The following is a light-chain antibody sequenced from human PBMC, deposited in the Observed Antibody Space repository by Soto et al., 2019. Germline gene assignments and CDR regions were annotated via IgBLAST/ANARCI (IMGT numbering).Light chain of an antibody. J-gene: IGLJ1*01. CDR1: SSDVGGYNY. V-gene: IGLV2-14*01. Sequence: LTQPASVSGSPGQSITISCTGTSSDVGGYNYVSWYQQHPGKAPKLMIYEVSNRPSGVSNRFSGSKSGNTASLTISGLQAEDEADYYCSSYTSSSSLLYVFGTGTKVTVL. CDR2: EVS. CDR3: SSYTSSSSLLYV.